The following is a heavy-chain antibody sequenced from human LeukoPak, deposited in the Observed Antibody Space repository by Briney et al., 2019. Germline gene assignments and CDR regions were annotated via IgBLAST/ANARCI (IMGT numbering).Heavy chain of an antibody. D-gene: IGHD6-19*01. CDR3: AKGRSGWYLVPSSQPTYFDY. V-gene: IGHV3-9*01. CDR1: GFTFDDYA. Sequence: GGSLRLSCAASGFTFDDYAMHWVRQAPGKGLEWVSGISWNSGSIGYADSVKGRFTISRDNAKNSLYLQMNSLRAEDTALYYCAKGRSGWYLVPSSQPTYFDYWGQGTLVTVSS. J-gene: IGHJ4*02. CDR2: ISWNSGSI.